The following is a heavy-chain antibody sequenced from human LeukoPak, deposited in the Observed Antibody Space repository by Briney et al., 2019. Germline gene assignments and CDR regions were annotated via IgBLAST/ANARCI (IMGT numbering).Heavy chain of an antibody. CDR1: GGSISSYY. D-gene: IGHD6-19*01. CDR3: ARHQRYSSGWHATFDY. V-gene: IGHV4-59*01. J-gene: IGHJ4*02. Sequence: NTSETLSLTCTVSGGSISSYYWSWIRQPPGKGLEWIGYIYYSGSTNYNPSLKGRVTISVDTSKNQFSLKLSSVTAADTAVYYCARHQRYSSGWHATFDYWGQGTLVTVSS. CDR2: IYYSGST.